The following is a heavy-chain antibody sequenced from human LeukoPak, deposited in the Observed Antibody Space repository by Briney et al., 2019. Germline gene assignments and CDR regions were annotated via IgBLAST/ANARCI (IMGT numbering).Heavy chain of an antibody. CDR3: ARRPLGDVYEGLHFDY. D-gene: IGHD5/OR15-5a*01. Sequence: SETLSLTCTVSGGSISSYYWSWIRQPPGKGLEWIGYIYYSGSTNYNPSLKSRVTISVDTSKNQLSLKLSSVTAADTAVYYCARRPLGDVYEGLHFDYWGQGTLVTVSS. V-gene: IGHV4-59*01. J-gene: IGHJ4*02. CDR1: GGSISSYY. CDR2: IYYSGST.